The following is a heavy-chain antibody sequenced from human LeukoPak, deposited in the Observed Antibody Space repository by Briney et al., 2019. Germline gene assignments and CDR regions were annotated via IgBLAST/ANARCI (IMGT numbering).Heavy chain of an antibody. CDR2: IYYSGST. CDR3: ARSLYYYDSRDVGYGMDV. Sequence: PSETLSLTCTVSGGSISSGGYYWSWLRQHPGKGLEWIGYIYYSGSTYYNPSLKSRVTISVDTSKNQFSLKLSSVTAADTAVYYCARSLYYYDSRDVGYGMDVWGQGTTVTVSS. J-gene: IGHJ6*02. CDR1: GGSISSGGYY. D-gene: IGHD3-22*01. V-gene: IGHV4-31*03.